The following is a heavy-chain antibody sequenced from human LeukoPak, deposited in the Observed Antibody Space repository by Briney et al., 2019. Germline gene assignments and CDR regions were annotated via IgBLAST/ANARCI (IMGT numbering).Heavy chain of an antibody. CDR2: TSYDGSNK. CDR3: ARDGIGAATVEYYFDY. D-gene: IGHD2-15*01. V-gene: IGHV3-30*03. CDR1: GFTFNSYG. J-gene: IGHJ4*02. Sequence: PGGSLRLSCAASGFTFNSYGMHWVRQAPGKGLEWVAVTSYDGSNKYYADSVKGRFTISRDNSKNTLYLQMNSLRAEDTAVYYCARDGIGAATVEYYFDYWGQGTLVAVSS.